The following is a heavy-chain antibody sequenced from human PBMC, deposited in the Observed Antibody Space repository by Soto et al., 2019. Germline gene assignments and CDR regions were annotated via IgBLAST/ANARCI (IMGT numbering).Heavy chain of an antibody. D-gene: IGHD6-6*01. J-gene: IGHJ4*02. CDR3: ARLMDGGSSSGLLPFDY. CDR2: IYYSGTT. V-gene: IGHV4-59*08. Sequence: PSETLSLTCTVSGGSMTNYYWSWIRQPPGKGLEWVGYIYYSGTTTYNPSLKSRVTISVDTSTNQFSLKVNSVTAADTAVYYCARLMDGGSSSGLLPFDYWGPGTLVTVSS. CDR1: GGSMTNYY.